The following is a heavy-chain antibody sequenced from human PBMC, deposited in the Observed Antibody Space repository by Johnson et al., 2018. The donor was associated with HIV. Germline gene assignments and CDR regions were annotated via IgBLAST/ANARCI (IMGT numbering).Heavy chain of an antibody. V-gene: IGHV3-30*02. D-gene: IGHD5-24*01. CDR2: IRYDGSNK. J-gene: IGHJ3*02. CDR3: TTDLLRWLQGENAFDI. CDR1: GFTFDDYG. Sequence: QVQLVESGGGVVRPGGSLRLSCAASGFTFDDYGMSWVRQAPGKGLEWVAFIRYDGSNKYYADSVKGRFTVSRDNAKNTLYLQMNSLKTEDTAVYYCTTDLLRWLQGENAFDIWGQGTMVTVSS.